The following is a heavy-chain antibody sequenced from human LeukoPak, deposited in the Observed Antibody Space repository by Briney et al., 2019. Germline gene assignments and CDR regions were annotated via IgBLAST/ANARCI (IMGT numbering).Heavy chain of an antibody. D-gene: IGHD3-22*01. CDR1: GGSISSYY. Sequence: ASETLSLTCTVSGGSISSYYWIWIRQPPGKGLEWIGYIYYSGSTNYNPSLKSRVTISVDTSTNQFSMKLSSVTAADTAVYYCARYYYDSSGYYLDYWGQGTLVTVSS. CDR3: ARYYYDSSGYYLDY. CDR2: IYYSGST. J-gene: IGHJ4*02. V-gene: IGHV4-59*01.